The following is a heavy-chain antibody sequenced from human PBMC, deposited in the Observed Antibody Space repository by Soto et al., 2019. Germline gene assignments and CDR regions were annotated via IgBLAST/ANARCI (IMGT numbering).Heavy chain of an antibody. CDR2: IDPSDSYT. CDR1: GYSFTSYW. J-gene: IGHJ4*02. D-gene: IGHD3-22*01. V-gene: IGHV5-10-1*01. Sequence: GESLKISCKGPGYSFTSYWISWVRQMPGKGLEWMGRIDPSDSYTNYSPSFQGHVTISADKSISTAYLQWSSLKASDTAMYYCASGPQAPHYYDRSGYSPNFDYWGPGTVQTVSS. CDR3: ASGPQAPHYYDRSGYSPNFDY.